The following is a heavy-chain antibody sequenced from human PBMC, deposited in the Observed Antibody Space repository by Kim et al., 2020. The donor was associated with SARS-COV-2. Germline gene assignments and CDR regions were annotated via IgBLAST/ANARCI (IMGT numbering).Heavy chain of an antibody. CDR3: AKDHVYYYDSSAYYYFEY. D-gene: IGHD3-22*01. CDR1: GFTFSSYA. Sequence: GGSLRLSCAASGFTFSSYAMSWVRQAQGKGLEWVSAISGSGGRAYYADSVKGRFTISRDNSKNTLYLQMNSLRAEDTAVYYCAKDHVYYYDSSAYYYFEYWGQGTLVTVSS. CDR2: ISGSGGRA. V-gene: IGHV3-23*01. J-gene: IGHJ4*02.